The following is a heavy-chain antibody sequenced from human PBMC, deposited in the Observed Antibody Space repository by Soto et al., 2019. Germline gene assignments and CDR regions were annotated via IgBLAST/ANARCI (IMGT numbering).Heavy chain of an antibody. Sequence: SVKVSCKASGGTFSSYAISWVRQAPGQGLEWMGGIIPIFGTANYAQKFQGRVTITADESTSTAYMELSSLRSEDTAVYYCAREHSSGYYFFDYWGQGTLVTVSS. J-gene: IGHJ4*02. CDR3: AREHSSGYYFFDY. D-gene: IGHD3-22*01. CDR1: GGTFSSYA. V-gene: IGHV1-69*13. CDR2: IIPIFGTA.